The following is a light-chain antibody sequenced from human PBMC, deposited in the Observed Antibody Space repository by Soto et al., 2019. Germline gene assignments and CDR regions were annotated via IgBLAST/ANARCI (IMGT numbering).Light chain of an antibody. J-gene: IGLJ1*01. Sequence: QSALTQPASVSGSPGQSITISCTGTSSDIGGYKYVSWYQQHPGKAPKLMIYDVSNRPSGVSNRFSGSKSGNTATLTISGLQGEHEAEYYCSSYTGGSTYVFGTGTKVTVL. V-gene: IGLV2-14*01. CDR3: SSYTGGSTYV. CDR1: SSDIGGYKY. CDR2: DVS.